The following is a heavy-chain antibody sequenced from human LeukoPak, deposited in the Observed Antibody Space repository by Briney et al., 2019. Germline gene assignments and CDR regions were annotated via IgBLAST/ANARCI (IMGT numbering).Heavy chain of an antibody. Sequence: SETLSLTCTVSGGSISSSSYYWGWIRQPPGKGLEWIGSIYYSGSTYYNPSLKSRVTISVDTSKNQFSLKLSSVTAADTAVYYCARDQYVRAAAGIVASDDYWGQGTLVTVSS. CDR1: GGSISSSSYY. D-gene: IGHD6-13*01. V-gene: IGHV4-39*07. CDR3: ARDQYVRAAAGIVASDDY. J-gene: IGHJ4*02. CDR2: IYYSGST.